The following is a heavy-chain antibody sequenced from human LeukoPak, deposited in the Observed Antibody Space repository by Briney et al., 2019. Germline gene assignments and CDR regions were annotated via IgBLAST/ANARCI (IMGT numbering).Heavy chain of an antibody. CDR1: GGTFKNYA. CDR3: ARVVGLTGYSSSWYSGYYYYMDV. D-gene: IGHD6-13*01. CDR2: ILPIFGTT. V-gene: IGHV1-69*13. J-gene: IGHJ6*03. Sequence: ASVKVSCKASGGTFKNYAISWVRQAPGQGLEWMGGILPIFGTTNYAQKFQARVTITADESTSTAYMELSSLRSEDTAVYYCARVVGLTGYSSSWYSGYYYYMDVWGKGTTVTVSS.